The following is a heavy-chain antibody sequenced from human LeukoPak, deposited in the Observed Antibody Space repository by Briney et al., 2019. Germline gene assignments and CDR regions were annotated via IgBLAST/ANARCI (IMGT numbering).Heavy chain of an antibody. J-gene: IGHJ4*02. D-gene: IGHD3-22*01. CDR2: ISRSGSTK. Sequence: GGSLRLSCAASGFTFSDYNMRWIRQAPGKGLEWVSSISRSGSTKYYADSVKGRFTISRDNAKNSLFLQMNSLRAEDTAVYYCAKVRAYSSGYYWGNYFDYWGQGTLVTVSS. CDR1: GFTFSDYN. V-gene: IGHV3-11*01. CDR3: AKVRAYSSGYYWGNYFDY.